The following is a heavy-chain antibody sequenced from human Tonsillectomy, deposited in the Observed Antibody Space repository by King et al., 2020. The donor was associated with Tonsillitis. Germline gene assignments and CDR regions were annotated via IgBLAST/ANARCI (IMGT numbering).Heavy chain of an antibody. CDR1: GGSISSSSYY. CDR2: IYYSGST. Sequence: QLQESGPGLVKPSETLSLTCTVSGGSISSSSYYWGWIRQPPGKGLEWIGSIYYSGSTYYNPSLKSRVTISVDTSKNQFSLKLSSVTAADTAVYYCAREEIGGGSWGYYYYYGMDVWGQGTTVTVSS. D-gene: IGHD1-26*01. V-gene: IGHV4-39*07. J-gene: IGHJ6*02. CDR3: AREEIGGGSWGYYYYYGMDV.